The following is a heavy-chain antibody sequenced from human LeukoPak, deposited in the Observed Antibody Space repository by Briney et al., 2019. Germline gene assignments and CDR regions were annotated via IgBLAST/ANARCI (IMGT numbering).Heavy chain of an antibody. Sequence: PSETLSLTCAVYGGSFSGYYWSWIRQPPGKGLEWIGEINHSGSTNYNPSLKSRVTISVAPSKNKFSLKLSSVTAADTAVYYCARGRIVVVPAAKDYYGMDVWGQGTTVTVSS. J-gene: IGHJ6*02. D-gene: IGHD2-2*01. V-gene: IGHV4-34*01. CDR2: INHSGST. CDR1: GGSFSGYY. CDR3: ARGRIVVVPAAKDYYGMDV.